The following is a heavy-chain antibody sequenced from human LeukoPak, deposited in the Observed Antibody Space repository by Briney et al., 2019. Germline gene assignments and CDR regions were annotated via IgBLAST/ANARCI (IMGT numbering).Heavy chain of an antibody. V-gene: IGHV3-74*01. CDR2: INSDGSST. CDR1: GFTFSSYW. J-gene: IGHJ4*02. D-gene: IGHD6-13*01. CDR3: ARDSRIAGGDY. Sequence: GGFLRLSCAASGFTFSSYWMHWVRQAPGKGLVWVSRINSDGSSTSYADSVKGRFTISRDNAKNTLYLQMNSLRAEDTAVYYCARDSRIAGGDYWGQGTLVTVSS.